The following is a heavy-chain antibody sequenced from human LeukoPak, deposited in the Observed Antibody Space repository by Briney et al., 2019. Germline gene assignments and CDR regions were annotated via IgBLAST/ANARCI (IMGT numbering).Heavy chain of an antibody. D-gene: IGHD5-18*01. CDR1: GVTLSDYA. Sequence: PGGSLRLSCEASGVTLSDYAMHWARQAPGKGLEWVAVISRDGSEKNYADSVKGRFTTSRDNSKNTLYLQMNSLRAEDTAVYHCAKGYHIYSYVFSFGHYWGQGTQVTVSS. V-gene: IGHV3-30*18. J-gene: IGHJ4*02. CDR3: AKGYHIYSYVFSFGHY. CDR2: ISRDGSEK.